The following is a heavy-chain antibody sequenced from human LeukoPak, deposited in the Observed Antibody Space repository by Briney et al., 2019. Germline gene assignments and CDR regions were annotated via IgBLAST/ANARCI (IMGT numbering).Heavy chain of an antibody. J-gene: IGHJ4*02. Sequence: GGSLRLSCAASGFTFSNYAMSWVRQAPGKGLEWVSAISDSGGSTYYADSVKGRFSISRDNSKNTVYLQMNSLRAEDTAVYCCALYIPGYRYGLFNYWGEGTLVTVSS. CDR1: GFTFSNYA. CDR2: ISDSGGST. D-gene: IGHD5-18*01. V-gene: IGHV3-23*01. CDR3: ALYIPGYRYGLFNY.